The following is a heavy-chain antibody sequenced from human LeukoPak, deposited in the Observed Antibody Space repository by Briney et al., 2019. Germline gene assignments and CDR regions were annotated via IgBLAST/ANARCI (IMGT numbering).Heavy chain of an antibody. Sequence: ASVKVSCKASGYTFTGYYMHWVRQAPGQGLEWMGWINPNSGGTNYAQKFQGRVTMTRDTSISTAYMELSRLRSDDTAVYYCARDSRYCSGGSCFFWFDPWGQGTLVIVSS. D-gene: IGHD2-15*01. J-gene: IGHJ5*02. V-gene: IGHV1-2*02. CDR3: ARDSRYCSGGSCFFWFDP. CDR1: GYTFTGYY. CDR2: INPNSGGT.